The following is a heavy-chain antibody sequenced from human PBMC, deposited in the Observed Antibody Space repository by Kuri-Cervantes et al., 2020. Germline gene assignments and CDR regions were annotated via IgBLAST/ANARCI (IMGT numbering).Heavy chain of an antibody. CDR1: GFTFTSSA. CDR2: IVVGSGNT. V-gene: IGHV1-58*01. D-gene: IGHD3-3*01. J-gene: IGHJ4*02. Sequence: SVKVSCKASGFTFTSSAVQWVRQARGQRLEWIGWIVVGSGNTNYAQKFQERVTITRDMSTSTAYMELSSLRSEDTAVYYCAKDRGITIFGVASFYYWGQGTLVTVSS. CDR3: AKDRGITIFGVASFYY.